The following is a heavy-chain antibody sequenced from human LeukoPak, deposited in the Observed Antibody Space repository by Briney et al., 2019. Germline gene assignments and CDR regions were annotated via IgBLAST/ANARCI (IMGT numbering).Heavy chain of an antibody. D-gene: IGHD3-3*01. Sequence: EASVKVSCKASGYTFTTYGVSWVRQAPGQGLEWMGWISAYNGNTNYAQNLQGRVTMTTDTSTSTAYMELRSLRSDDTAVYYCAREKTFWLDSWGQGTLVTVSS. CDR2: ISAYNGNT. V-gene: IGHV1-18*01. J-gene: IGHJ4*02. CDR3: AREKTFWLDS. CDR1: GYTFTTYG.